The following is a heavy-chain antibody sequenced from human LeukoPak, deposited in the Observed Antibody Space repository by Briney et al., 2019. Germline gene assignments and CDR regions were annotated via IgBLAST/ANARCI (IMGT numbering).Heavy chain of an antibody. CDR2: INPSGGST. J-gene: IGHJ4*02. V-gene: IGHV1-46*01. D-gene: IGHD3-22*01. CDR1: GYTFTSYY. Sequence: ASVKVSCKASGYTFTSYYMHWVRQAPGQGLEWMGIINPSGGSTSYAQKFQGRVTMTRDTSTSTVYMELSSLRSEDTAVYYCARDSDSDSSGSLWFYYWGQGTLVTVSS. CDR3: ARDSDSDSSGSLWFYY.